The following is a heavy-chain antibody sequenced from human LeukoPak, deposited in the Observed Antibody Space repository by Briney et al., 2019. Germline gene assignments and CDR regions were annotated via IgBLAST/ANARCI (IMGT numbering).Heavy chain of an antibody. CDR2: INPNSGGT. J-gene: IGHJ4*02. Sequence: ASVKVSCKASGYTFTGYYMHWVRQVPGQGLEWMGWINPNSGGTNYAQKFQGRVTMTRDTSISTAYMELSRLRSDDTAVYYCARDPLFASTTMVDYWGQGTLVTVS. CDR1: GYTFTGYY. V-gene: IGHV1-2*02. CDR3: ARDPLFASTTMVDY. D-gene: IGHD4-23*01.